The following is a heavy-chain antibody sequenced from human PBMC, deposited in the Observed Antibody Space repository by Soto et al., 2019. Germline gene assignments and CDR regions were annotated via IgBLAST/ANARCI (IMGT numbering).Heavy chain of an antibody. D-gene: IGHD2-2*01. CDR2: ISARGGST. V-gene: IGHV3-23*01. CDR3: ARDPPNDKTQLDYGMDV. J-gene: IGHJ6*02. Sequence: GGSLRLSCAASGFTFSSYTMNWVRQAPGKGLEWVSLISARGGSTYYADSVKGRFTISRDNSKNTLYLQMKSLRAEDTGVYYCARDPPNDKTQLDYGMDVWGQGTAVTFYS. CDR1: GFTFSSYT.